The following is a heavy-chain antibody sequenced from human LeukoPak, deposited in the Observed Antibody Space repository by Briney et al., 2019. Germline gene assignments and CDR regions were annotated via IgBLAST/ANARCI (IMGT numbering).Heavy chain of an antibody. CDR1: GYTFTGYY. J-gene: IGHJ4*02. Sequence: GASVKVSCKASGYTFTGYYMHWVRQPPGQGLEWMGWINPNSCGTNYAQKFQGKVTMTRDTSISTAYMELSRLRSDDTAVYYCARGRYYGSGSYYKAFDYWGQGTLVTVSS. V-gene: IGHV1-2*02. D-gene: IGHD3-10*01. CDR3: ARGRYYGSGSYYKAFDY. CDR2: INPNSCGT.